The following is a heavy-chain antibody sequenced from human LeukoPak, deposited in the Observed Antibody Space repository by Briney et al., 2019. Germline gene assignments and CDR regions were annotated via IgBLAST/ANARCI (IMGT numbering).Heavy chain of an antibody. J-gene: IGHJ4*02. V-gene: IGHV3-30-3*01. CDR3: ARDWSLIDY. CDR2: ISYDGSNK. CDR1: GFTFSSYA. Sequence: SGGSLRLSCAASGFTFSSYAMHWVRQAPGKGLEWVAVISYDGSNKYYADSVKGRFTISRDNSKNTLYLQMNSLRAEDTAVYYCARDWSLIDYWGQGTLVTVSS.